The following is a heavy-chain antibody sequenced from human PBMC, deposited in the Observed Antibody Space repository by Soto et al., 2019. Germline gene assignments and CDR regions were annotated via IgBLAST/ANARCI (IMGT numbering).Heavy chain of an antibody. CDR3: ARDRTDSGYYTNWLDP. V-gene: IGHV1-69*06. Sequence: SVKVSCKASGGTFGGDAITWVRQAPGQGLEWVGRIIPIFGTTNYAQNLQGGVTISADKSTLTSYMELHSLTSDDTALYYCARDRTDSGYYTNWLDPWGQGTQVTVSS. J-gene: IGHJ5*02. D-gene: IGHD3-22*01. CDR1: GGTFGGDA. CDR2: IIPIFGTT.